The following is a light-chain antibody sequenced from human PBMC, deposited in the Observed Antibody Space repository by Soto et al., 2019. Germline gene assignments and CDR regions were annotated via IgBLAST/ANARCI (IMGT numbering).Light chain of an antibody. V-gene: IGKV3-11*01. J-gene: IGKJ2*01. CDR1: QSVDNY. CDR3: LHRNGWLRT. CDR2: EGS. Sequence: EIVLTQSPATLSLSPGERATLSCRTSQSVDNYLAWYQQKPGQAPRLLMYEGSKRATGIPARFSGSGSGTDFTLTISSLEPEDFAVYYCLHRNGWLRTFGQGTKVEI.